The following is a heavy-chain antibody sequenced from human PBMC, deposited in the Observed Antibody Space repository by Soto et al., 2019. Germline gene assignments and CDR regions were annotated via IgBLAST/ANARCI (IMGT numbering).Heavy chain of an antibody. CDR1: GFSFGSYS. J-gene: IGHJ6*02. CDR2: ISGRGTTT. Sequence: GGSLRLSCEASGFSFGSYSMNWVRQAPGKGLEWVSFISGRGTTTYYADSVKGRFTVSRDNAKNSLSLEVNSLRDEDTAVYYCARLGYCSSATCKYYFYYYGTDVWGQGTTVTVSS. CDR3: ARLGYCSSATCKYYFYYYGTDV. V-gene: IGHV3-48*02. D-gene: IGHD2-2*01.